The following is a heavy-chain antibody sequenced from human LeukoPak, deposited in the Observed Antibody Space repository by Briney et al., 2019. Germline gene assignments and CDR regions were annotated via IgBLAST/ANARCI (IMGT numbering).Heavy chain of an antibody. CDR2: IYYSGST. Sequence: KPSETLSLTCTVSGGSISSYYWSWIRQPQGKGLEWIGYIYYSGSTNYNPSLKSRVTISVDTSKNQFSLKLSSVTAADTAVYYCARARGIQIYYYYYMDVWGKGTTVTVSS. D-gene: IGHD5-18*01. CDR3: ARARGIQIYYYYYMDV. J-gene: IGHJ6*03. CDR1: GGSISSYY. V-gene: IGHV4-59*01.